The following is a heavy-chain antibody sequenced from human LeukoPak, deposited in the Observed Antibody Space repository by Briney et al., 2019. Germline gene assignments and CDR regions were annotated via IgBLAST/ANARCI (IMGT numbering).Heavy chain of an antibody. V-gene: IGHV3-23*01. CDR2: ISGSGGST. D-gene: IGHD2-8*01. Sequence: GGSLRLSCAASGFTFDDYGMSWVRQAPGKGLEWVSAISGSGGSTYYADSVKGRFTISRDNSKNTLYLQMNSLRAEDTAVYYCAKSGPEPKNHCTNGVCYTRDAFDIWGQGTMVTVSS. J-gene: IGHJ3*02. CDR3: AKSGPEPKNHCTNGVCYTRDAFDI. CDR1: GFTFDDYG.